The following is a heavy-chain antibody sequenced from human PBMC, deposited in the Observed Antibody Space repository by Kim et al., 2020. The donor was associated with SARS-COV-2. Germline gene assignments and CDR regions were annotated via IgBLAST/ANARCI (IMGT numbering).Heavy chain of an antibody. CDR3: ARHCSSTSCYVYGELFDY. V-gene: IGHV4-39*01. D-gene: IGHD2-2*01. J-gene: IGHJ4*02. Sequence: KSRVTISVDTSKNQFSLKLSSVTAADTAVYYCARHCSSTSCYVYGELFDYWGQGTLVTVSS.